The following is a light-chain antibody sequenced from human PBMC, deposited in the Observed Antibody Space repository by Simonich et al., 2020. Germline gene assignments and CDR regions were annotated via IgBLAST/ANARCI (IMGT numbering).Light chain of an antibody. V-gene: IGLV1-51*01. J-gene: IGLJ2*01. Sequence: QCVFTQPPSVSAAPGQRVTISCSGSSSNIGNNYVFWYQQLPGKAPKRLIYDNNKRPSGIPDRFSGSKSGTSATLGITGLQTGDEADYYCGTWDSSLSAVVFGGGTKLTVL. CDR3: GTWDSSLSAVV. CDR2: DNN. CDR1: SSNIGNNY.